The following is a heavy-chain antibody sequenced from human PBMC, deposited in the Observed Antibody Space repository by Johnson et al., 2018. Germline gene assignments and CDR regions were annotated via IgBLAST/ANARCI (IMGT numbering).Heavy chain of an antibody. V-gene: IGHV3-30*18. D-gene: IGHD6-13*01. Sequence: QVQLVQSGGGVVQPGRSLRLSCAASGFTFSSYGMNWVRQAPAKGLEWVAVISNDGSNKDYADSVKGRVTISRDNSKNTLYLQMNSLRSEDTAVYYCAKDLAAAGTGYYYAGMDVWGQGTTVTVSS. CDR3: AKDLAAAGTGYYYAGMDV. CDR1: GFTFSSYG. CDR2: ISNDGSNK. J-gene: IGHJ6*02.